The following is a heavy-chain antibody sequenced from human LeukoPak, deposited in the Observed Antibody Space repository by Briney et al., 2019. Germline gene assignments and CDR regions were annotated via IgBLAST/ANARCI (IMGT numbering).Heavy chain of an antibody. V-gene: IGHV7-4-1*02. Sequence: ASVKVSCKASGYTFTTYAMNWVRQAPGQGLEWMGWINTNTGNPTYAQGFTGRFVFSLDTSVSTAYLQISSLKAEDTAVYYCARVAAEVVGVPGAIGFGWLRRDYYYMDVWGKGTTVTVSS. D-gene: IGHD2-2*02. CDR1: GYTFTTYA. CDR3: ARVAAEVVGVPGAIGFGWLRRDYYYMDV. J-gene: IGHJ6*03. CDR2: INTNTGNP.